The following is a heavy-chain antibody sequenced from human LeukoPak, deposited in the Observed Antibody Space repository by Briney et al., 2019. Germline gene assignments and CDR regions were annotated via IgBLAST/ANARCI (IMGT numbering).Heavy chain of an antibody. J-gene: IGHJ4*02. CDR1: GGSFSGYY. Sequence: SETLSLTCAVYGGSFSGYYWSWIRQPPGKGLEWIGEINHSGSTNYNPSLKSRVTISVDTSKNQFSLKLSSVTAADTAVYYCARFKAMVRGVTATPFDYWGQGTLVTVSS. CDR2: INHSGST. D-gene: IGHD3-10*01. V-gene: IGHV4-34*01. CDR3: ARFKAMVRGVTATPFDY.